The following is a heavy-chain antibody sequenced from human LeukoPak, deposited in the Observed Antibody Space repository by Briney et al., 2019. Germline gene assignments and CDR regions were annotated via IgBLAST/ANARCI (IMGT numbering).Heavy chain of an antibody. J-gene: IGHJ6*03. D-gene: IGHD2/OR15-2a*01. V-gene: IGHV3-9*01. CDR2: IGWNSGNI. CDR1: GFTFDDYA. Sequence: PGRSLRLSCAGSGFTFDDYAMHWVRQTPGKGLEWVSGIGWNSGNIAYADFVGGRFTISRDNAKNSLSLQMNSLSDEDTAVYYCAKDAYGGATFFYYMDVWGKGTTVTVSS. CDR3: AKDAYGGATFFYYMDV.